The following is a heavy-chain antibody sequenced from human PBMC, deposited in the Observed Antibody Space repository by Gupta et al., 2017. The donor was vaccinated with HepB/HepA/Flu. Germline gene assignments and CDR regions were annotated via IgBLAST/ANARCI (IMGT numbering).Heavy chain of an antibody. J-gene: IGHJ4*02. Sequence: EVQLVQSGAEVKKSGESLKISCKGSGYIFTSYWVAWVRQMPGKGLEWMGIIYPGDSNTRYNPSFQGHITISADKSIATAYLQWRSLRASDTAIYYCARQKYSGDFALYWGQGTLVTVSS. CDR1: GYIFTSYW. CDR3: ARQKYSGDFALY. V-gene: IGHV5-51*01. CDR2: IYPGDSNT. D-gene: IGHD4-17*01.